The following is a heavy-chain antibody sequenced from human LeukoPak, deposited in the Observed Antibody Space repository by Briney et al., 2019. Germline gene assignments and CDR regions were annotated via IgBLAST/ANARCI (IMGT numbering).Heavy chain of an antibody. Sequence: GGSLRLSCAASGFTVSSNYMSWVRQAPGKGLEWASVIYSGGSTYYADSVKGRFTISRDNSKNTLYLQMNSLRAEDTAVYYCARAPYSSSWYNWFDPWGQGTLVTVSS. CDR1: GFTVSSNY. CDR3: ARAPYSSSWYNWFDP. D-gene: IGHD6-13*01. CDR2: IYSGGST. V-gene: IGHV3-66*01. J-gene: IGHJ5*02.